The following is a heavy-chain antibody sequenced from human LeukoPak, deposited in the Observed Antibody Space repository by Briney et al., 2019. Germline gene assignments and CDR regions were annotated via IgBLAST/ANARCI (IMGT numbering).Heavy chain of an antibody. CDR2: ISDSGGST. J-gene: IGHJ4*02. D-gene: IGHD1-7*01. CDR1: GFTLSSYA. V-gene: IGHV3-23*01. Sequence: PGGSLRLSCAASGFTLSSYAMSWVRQAPGKGLEWVSSISDSGGSTYYADSVKGRFTISRDDSKNTLYLQMNSLRAEDTVVYYCAKEGGDIGTMDYFDYWGQGTLVTVSS. CDR3: AKEGGDIGTMDYFDY.